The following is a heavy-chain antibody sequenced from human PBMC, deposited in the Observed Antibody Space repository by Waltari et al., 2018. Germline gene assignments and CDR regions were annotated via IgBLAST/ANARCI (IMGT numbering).Heavy chain of an antibody. CDR2: INRNSGGT. V-gene: IGHV1-2*02. Sequence: QVQLVQSGAEVKKPGASVKVSCKASGYTFTGYYMHWVRQAPGQGLEWMGWINRNSGGTNYEQKFQGRVTMTRDTSISTAYRELSRLRSDDTAVYYCARGLYYDFGIGRDYMDVWGKGTTVTVSS. CDR1: GYTFTGYY. J-gene: IGHJ6*03. CDR3: ARGLYYDFGIGRDYMDV. D-gene: IGHD3-3*01.